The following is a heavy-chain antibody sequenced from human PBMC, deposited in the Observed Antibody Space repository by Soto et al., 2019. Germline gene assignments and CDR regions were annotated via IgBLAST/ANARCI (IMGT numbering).Heavy chain of an antibody. D-gene: IGHD2-8*01. V-gene: IGHV4-59*08. CDR3: ARGGHCTNGVCSALDY. CDR1: GGSISTYY. Sequence: SETLSLTCTVSGGSISTYYWSWIRQPPGKGLEWIGYIYYGGSANYNPSLKSRVTISVDTSKKQFSLRLDSVTAADTAVYYCARGGHCTNGVCSALDYWGQGTLVTVSS. J-gene: IGHJ4*02. CDR2: IYYGGSA.